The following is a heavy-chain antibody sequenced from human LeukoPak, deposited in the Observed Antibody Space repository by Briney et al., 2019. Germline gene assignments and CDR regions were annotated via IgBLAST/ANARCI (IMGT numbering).Heavy chain of an antibody. V-gene: IGHV3-30-3*01. CDR3: ARDRGWYDSSGSDY. CDR1: GFTFSSYA. CDR2: ISYDGSNK. J-gene: IGHJ4*02. D-gene: IGHD3-22*01. Sequence: PGGSLRLSCAASGFTFSSYAMHWVRQAPGKGLEWVAVISYDGSNKYYADSVKGRFTISRDNSKNTLYLQMNSLRAEDTAVYYCARDRGWYDSSGSDYWGQGTLVTVSS.